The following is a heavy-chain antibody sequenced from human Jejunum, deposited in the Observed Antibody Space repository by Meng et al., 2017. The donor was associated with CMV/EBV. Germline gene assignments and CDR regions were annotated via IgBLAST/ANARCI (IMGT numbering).Heavy chain of an antibody. CDR3: ARGWADIRFSGAMDV. CDR1: GVSVTDFHY. Sequence: GVSVTDFHYWSWMRQSSGKGLEWIAYVSYNGNTNYNPSLRRRVYISSDAAKNRFSLRLTSATTADTAVYYCARGWADIRFSGAMDVWGQGITVTVSS. V-gene: IGHV4-59*02. D-gene: IGHD2-15*01. J-gene: IGHJ6*02. CDR2: VSYNGNT.